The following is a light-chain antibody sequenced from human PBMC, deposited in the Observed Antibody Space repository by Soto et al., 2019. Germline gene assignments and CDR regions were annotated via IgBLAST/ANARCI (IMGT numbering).Light chain of an antibody. Sequence: EIVLTQSPATLSLSPGERATLSCRASQSVSSYLAWYQQKPGQAPRLLIYDASNRATGIPAGFSGSGSGTDFTLTISSLEPEDFAVYYCQQRSNWPWTFGQGTKVGIK. CDR2: DAS. CDR3: QQRSNWPWT. J-gene: IGKJ1*01. CDR1: QSVSSY. V-gene: IGKV3-11*01.